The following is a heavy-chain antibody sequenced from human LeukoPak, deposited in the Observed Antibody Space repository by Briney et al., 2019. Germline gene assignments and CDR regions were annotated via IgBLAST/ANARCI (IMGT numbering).Heavy chain of an antibody. CDR1: GFTLSSYA. V-gene: IGHV3-23*01. D-gene: IGHD3-10*01. CDR2: LSAGGGST. J-gene: IGHJ4*02. Sequence: QPGGSLRLSCAASGFTLSSYALSWVRQAPGKGLDWVSALSAGGGSTYYADSVKGRFTISRDNSKNTLYLQMNSLRAEDTAVYYCAKVAHGSGLTPNLPFDYWGQGTLVTVSS. CDR3: AKVAHGSGLTPNLPFDY.